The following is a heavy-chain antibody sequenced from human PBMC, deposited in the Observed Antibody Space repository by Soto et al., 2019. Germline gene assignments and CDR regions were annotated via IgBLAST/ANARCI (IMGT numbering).Heavy chain of an antibody. CDR2: ISGSGGST. CDR1: GFTFSSYA. J-gene: IGHJ4*02. D-gene: IGHD3-10*01. Sequence: PGVSLRLSYAASGFTFSSYAMSWVRQAPGKGLEWVSAISGSGGSTYYADSVKGRFPISRDNSKNTMYLQMKSLRAEHTAVYYCAKIPTSRWFGELLAYVDYWCQ. CDR3: AKIPTSRWFGELLAYVDY. V-gene: IGHV3-23*01.